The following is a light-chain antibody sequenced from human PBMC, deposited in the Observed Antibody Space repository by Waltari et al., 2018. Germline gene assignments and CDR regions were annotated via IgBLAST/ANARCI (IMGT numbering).Light chain of an antibody. CDR2: DVG. Sequence: QSALTQPASVSGSPGQSITISCTGTSSDVGGYNYVSWYQQHPGRAPKLLIYDVGDRPAGGSNRCSGSKSGNTASLTISGLQAEDEADYYCGSYTNSNTLFGSGTKVTVL. J-gene: IGLJ6*01. V-gene: IGLV2-14*03. CDR1: SSDVGGYNY. CDR3: GSYTNSNTL.